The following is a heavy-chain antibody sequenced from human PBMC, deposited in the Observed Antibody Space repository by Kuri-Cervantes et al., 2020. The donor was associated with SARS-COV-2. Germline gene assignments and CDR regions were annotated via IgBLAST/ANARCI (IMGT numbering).Heavy chain of an antibody. V-gene: IGHV3-23*01. CDR3: AKDGAPYYYGSGSLFGMDV. D-gene: IGHD3-10*01. CDR1: GFTLSSYA. CDR2: ISGSGGRT. Sequence: GESLKISCAASGFTLSSYAMGWVLQAPGKGLEWVSAISGSGGRTYYADSVKGRFTISRDNSKNTLYLQMNSLRAEDTAVYYCAKDGAPYYYGSGSLFGMDVWGQGTTVTVSS. J-gene: IGHJ6*02.